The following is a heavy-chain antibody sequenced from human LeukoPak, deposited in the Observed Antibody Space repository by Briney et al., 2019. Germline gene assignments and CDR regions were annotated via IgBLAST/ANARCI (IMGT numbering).Heavy chain of an antibody. J-gene: IGHJ5*02. Sequence: ASVKVSCKASGYTFTSYGISWVRQAPGQGLEWMGWISAYNGNTNYAQKLQGRVTMTTDTSTSTAYMELRSLRSDDTAVYYCARAHDIVLMVYTYNWFDPWGQGTLVTVSS. D-gene: IGHD2-8*01. CDR3: ARAHDIVLMVYTYNWFDP. CDR1: GYTFTSYG. CDR2: ISAYNGNT. V-gene: IGHV1-18*01.